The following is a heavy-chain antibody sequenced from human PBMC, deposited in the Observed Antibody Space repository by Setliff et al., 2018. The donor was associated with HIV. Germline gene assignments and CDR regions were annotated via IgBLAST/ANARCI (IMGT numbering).Heavy chain of an antibody. CDR1: GGSFSGYF. CDR2: INHYGGT. V-gene: IGHV4-34*01. J-gene: IGHJ4*02. D-gene: IGHD3-3*01. Sequence: SETLSLTCAVYGGSFSGYFWNWIRQPPGKGLEWIGAINHYGGTNYNPSLKSRVTMSVDTSKNQFSLRLSSVTAADTAVYYCARGIDNFWSGYVRWGQGTLVTVSS. CDR3: ARGIDNFWSGYVR.